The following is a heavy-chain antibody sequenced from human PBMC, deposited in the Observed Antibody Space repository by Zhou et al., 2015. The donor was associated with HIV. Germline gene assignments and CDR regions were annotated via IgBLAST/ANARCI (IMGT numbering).Heavy chain of an antibody. CDR3: ARFPTDLTVTTGGSASYYFDY. Sequence: QVQFVQSGPEAKEPGSSVKFSCETPRGTLDKYAISWVRHVPGQGFEWLGGIFLRVAPYDFYAQKFEGRLTVSADGSTHIAYMELSSLRSEDTAVYYCARFPTDLTVTTGGSASYYFDYWGQGTLVTVSS. CDR1: RGTLDKYA. J-gene: IGHJ4*02. D-gene: IGHD4-17*01. V-gene: IGHV1-69*12. CDR2: IFLRVAPYD.